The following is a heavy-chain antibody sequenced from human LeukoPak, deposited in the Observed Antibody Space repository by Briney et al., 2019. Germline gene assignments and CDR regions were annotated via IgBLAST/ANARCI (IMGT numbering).Heavy chain of an antibody. V-gene: IGHV3-48*03. Sequence: PGGSLRLSCTGSGFSFSSYQMNWVRQAPGKGLEWVSHISDDDTTIYYADSVKGRFTISRDDAKSSLYLEMKSLRAEDTAIYYCARGHGTSWFPLDSWGQGTLVTVSS. D-gene: IGHD6-13*01. CDR2: ISDDDTTI. J-gene: IGHJ4*02. CDR3: ARGHGTSWFPLDS. CDR1: GFSFSSYQ.